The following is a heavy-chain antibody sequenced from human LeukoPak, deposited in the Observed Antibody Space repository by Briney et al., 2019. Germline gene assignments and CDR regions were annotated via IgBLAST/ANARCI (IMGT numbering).Heavy chain of an antibody. CDR3: VRQQSGNWNDVGLDY. D-gene: IGHD1-1*01. CDR2: IYTSGST. CDR1: GGSISSYY. Sequence: SETLSLTCTVSGGSISSYYWSWIRQPAGKGLEWIGRIYTSGSTNYNPSLKSRVTISVDTSKNQFSLKLSSVTAADTAVYYCVRQQSGNWNDVGLDYWGQGTLVTVSS. J-gene: IGHJ4*02. V-gene: IGHV4-4*07.